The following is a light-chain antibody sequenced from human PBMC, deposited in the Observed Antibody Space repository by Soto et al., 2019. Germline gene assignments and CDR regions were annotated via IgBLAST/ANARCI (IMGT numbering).Light chain of an antibody. V-gene: IGKV3-20*01. CDR2: GAS. CDR1: QSFSTSY. Sequence: EVVLTQSPGTLSLSLGERATLSCRASQSFSTSYLAWYQQKPGQAPRLLMYGASNRATGIPDRFSGSGSGTDFTLTISRLEPEDFAVYYCQRYNNWPLTFGGGTKVESK. CDR3: QRYNNWPLT. J-gene: IGKJ4*01.